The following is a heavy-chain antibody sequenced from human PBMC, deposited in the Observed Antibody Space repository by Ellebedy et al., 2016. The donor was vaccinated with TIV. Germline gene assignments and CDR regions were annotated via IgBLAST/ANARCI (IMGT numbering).Heavy chain of an antibody. D-gene: IGHD2-15*01. CDR2: ISYDANNK. V-gene: IGHV3-30*18. CDR3: AKAAVGYCSGGSCYFDY. CDR1: GFTFSSYD. J-gene: IGHJ4*02. Sequence: PGGSLRLSCAASGFTFSSYDMHWVRQAPGQGLEWVALISYDANNKYYADSVKGRFTIPRDNSKNTLYLQMNSLRAEDTAVYYCAKAAVGYCSGGSCYFDYWGQGTLVTVSS.